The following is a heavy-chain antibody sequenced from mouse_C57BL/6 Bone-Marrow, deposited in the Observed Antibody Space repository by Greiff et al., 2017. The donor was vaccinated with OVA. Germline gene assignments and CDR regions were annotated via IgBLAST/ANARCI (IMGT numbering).Heavy chain of an antibody. D-gene: IGHD2-4*01. CDR2: ISGGGGNT. Sequence: DVKLVESGGGLVKPGGSLKLSCAASGFTFSSYTMSWVRQTPEKRLEWVATISGGGGNTYYPDSVKGRFTISRDNAKNTLYLQMSSLRSEDTALYYCARPYDYDGGFAYWGQGTLVTVSA. J-gene: IGHJ3*01. CDR1: GFTFSSYT. CDR3: ARPYDYDGGFAY. V-gene: IGHV5-9*01.